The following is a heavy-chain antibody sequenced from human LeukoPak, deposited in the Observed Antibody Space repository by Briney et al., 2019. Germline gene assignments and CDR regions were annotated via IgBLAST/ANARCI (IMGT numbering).Heavy chain of an antibody. D-gene: IGHD6-19*01. CDR1: GGSFSGYY. CDR3: ARGKEMTAVAGYYSFDY. J-gene: IGHJ4*02. CDR2: IYSSGST. V-gene: IGHV4-59*10. Sequence: SETLSLTCAVYGGSFSGYYWTWIRQPAGRGLEWIGRIYSSGSTYYNPSLMSRVTISLDTSNNQFSLRVTSVTAADTAVYYCARGKEMTAVAGYYSFDYWGQGTLVSVSS.